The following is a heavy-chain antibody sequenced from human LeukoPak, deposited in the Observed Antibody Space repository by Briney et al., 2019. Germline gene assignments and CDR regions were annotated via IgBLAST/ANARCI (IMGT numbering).Heavy chain of an antibody. Sequence: SVKVSCKASGGTFSSYTISWVRQAPGQGREWMGRIIPILGIANYAQRFQGRVTITADKSTSTAYMELSSLRSEDTAVYYCARGYYDFWSGYFLWGQGTLVTVSS. CDR3: ARGYYDFWSGYFL. D-gene: IGHD3-3*01. CDR1: GGTFSSYT. V-gene: IGHV1-69*02. CDR2: IIPILGIA. J-gene: IGHJ4*02.